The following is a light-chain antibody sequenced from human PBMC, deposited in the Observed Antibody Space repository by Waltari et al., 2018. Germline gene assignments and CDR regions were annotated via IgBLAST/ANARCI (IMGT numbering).Light chain of an antibody. CDR3: NSRDSSGNHLGVV. V-gene: IGLV3-19*01. J-gene: IGLJ2*01. Sequence: SSELTQDPAVSVALGQTVRITCQGARLRISYASRYQQKPGQAPVLVIYAKNNRPSVIPDRFSGSSSGNTASLTITGAQAEDEAYYYCNSRDSSGNHLGVVFGGGTKLTVL. CDR1: RLRISY. CDR2: AKN.